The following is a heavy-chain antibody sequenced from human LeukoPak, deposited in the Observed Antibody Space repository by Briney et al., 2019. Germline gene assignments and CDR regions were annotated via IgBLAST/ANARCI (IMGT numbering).Heavy chain of an antibody. V-gene: IGHV1-2*02. CDR2: INPNSGGT. D-gene: IGHD3-10*01. CDR3: ARDDGSGSPYFDY. CDR1: GYTFTGYY. J-gene: IGHJ4*02. Sequence: ASVKVSCKASGYTFTGYYMHWVRRAPGQGLEWMGWINPNSGGTNYAQKFQGRVTMTRDTSISTAYMELSRLRSDDTAVYYCARDDGSGSPYFDYWGQGTLVTVSS.